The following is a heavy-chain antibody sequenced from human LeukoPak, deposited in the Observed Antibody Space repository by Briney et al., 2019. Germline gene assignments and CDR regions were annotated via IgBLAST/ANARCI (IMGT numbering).Heavy chain of an antibody. CDR2: IYSGGST. D-gene: IGHD3-3*01. CDR3: ARGRRITIFGVARLTNWFDP. Sequence: GGSLRLSCAASGFTVSSNYMSWVRQAPGKGLEWVSVIYSGGSTYYADSVKGRFTISRDNSKNTLYLQMNSLRAEDTAVYYCARGRRITIFGVARLTNWFDPWGQGTLVTVSS. V-gene: IGHV3-53*01. CDR1: GFTVSSNY. J-gene: IGHJ5*02.